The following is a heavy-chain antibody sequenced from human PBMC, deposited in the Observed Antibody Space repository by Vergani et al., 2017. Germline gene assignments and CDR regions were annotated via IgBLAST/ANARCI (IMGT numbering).Heavy chain of an antibody. CDR2: ILPLFGTP. D-gene: IGHD3-9*01. V-gene: IGHV1-69*01. J-gene: IGHJ4*02. CDR1: GGTFSNHV. Sequence: QVQLVQSGAEVKKPGSSVKVSCKSSGGTFSNHVLAWVRQAPGQGLEWMGGILPLFGTPTYAQRFQGRVTITADESTTTAYMEVTSLRSDDTAVYYCAREPPLTGFFDYWGQGTLVTVSS. CDR3: AREPPLTGFFDY.